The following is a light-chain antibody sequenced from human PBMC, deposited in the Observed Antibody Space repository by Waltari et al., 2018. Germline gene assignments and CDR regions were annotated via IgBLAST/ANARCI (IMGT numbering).Light chain of an antibody. CDR3: CSYVGSSTSYV. Sequence: QSALTQPASVSGSPGQSITISCTGVSNDVGTDNLVACYQQYPGKAPKLMIYEASKRPSGVSHLFSGSKSATTASLTISGLQAEDEADYFCCSYVGSSTSYVFGIGTKVTVL. CDR2: EAS. V-gene: IGLV2-23*01. CDR1: SNDVGTDNL. J-gene: IGLJ1*01.